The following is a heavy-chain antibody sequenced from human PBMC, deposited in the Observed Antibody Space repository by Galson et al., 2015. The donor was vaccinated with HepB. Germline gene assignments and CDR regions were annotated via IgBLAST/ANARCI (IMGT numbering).Heavy chain of an antibody. CDR1: GFTFSSHW. CDR3: ARDHVGPGIYFDN. D-gene: IGHD1-26*01. Sequence: SLRLSCAASGFTFSSHWMSWVRQAPGKGLEWVVNINQGGNEKYYVDSVSGRFTISRDNARNSLYLQMDSLRAEDTAVYYCARDHVGPGIYFDNWGQGTLVTVSS. V-gene: IGHV3-7*03. J-gene: IGHJ4*02. CDR2: INQGGNEK.